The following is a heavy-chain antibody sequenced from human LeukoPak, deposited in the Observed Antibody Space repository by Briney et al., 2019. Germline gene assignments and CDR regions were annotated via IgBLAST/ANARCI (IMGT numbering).Heavy chain of an antibody. V-gene: IGHV1-69*05. CDR2: IIPIFGTA. CDR3: ASGLTRLTIFGVVIRPQDYYYYMDV. Sequence: SVKVSCKASGGTFSSYAISWVRQAPGQGLEWMGGIIPIFGTANYAQKFQGRVTITTDESTSTAYMELSSLRSEDTAVYYCASGLTRLTIFGVVIRPQDYYYYMDVWGKGTTVTVSS. J-gene: IGHJ6*03. CDR1: GGTFSSYA. D-gene: IGHD3-3*01.